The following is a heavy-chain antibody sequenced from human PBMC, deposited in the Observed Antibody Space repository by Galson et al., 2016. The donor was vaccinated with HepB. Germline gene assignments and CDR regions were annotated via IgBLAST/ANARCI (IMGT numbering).Heavy chain of an antibody. CDR2: INPKSGDT. V-gene: IGHV1-2*06. CDR3: AKDLNIVATIYYYGMDV. Sequence: SVKVSCKASGYSFTGFYVHWVRQAPGQGLEWMGRINPKSGDTNYAQKFQGRITVTRDTSINTAYMELSRLRSDDTAVYYCAKDLNIVATIYYYGMDVWGQGTTVTVSS. CDR1: GYSFTGFY. J-gene: IGHJ6*02. D-gene: IGHD5-12*01.